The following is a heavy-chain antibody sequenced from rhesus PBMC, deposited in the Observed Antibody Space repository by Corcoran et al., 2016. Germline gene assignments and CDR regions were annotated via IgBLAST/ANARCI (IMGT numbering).Heavy chain of an antibody. J-gene: IGHJ4*01. D-gene: IGHD4-23*01. CDR2: INPGYGST. V-gene: IGHV1-70*01. CDR1: GYIFTSYV. CDR3: AADRNTYIDY. Sequence: QEQLVQSGAEVKKPGASVKVSCKASGYIFTSYVISWLRQSPGQGLEWLGGINPGYGSTSYSQKCQGSVTITADMSTSTVYMELSRMRSDDMAVYYCAADRNTYIDYWGQGVLVTGSS.